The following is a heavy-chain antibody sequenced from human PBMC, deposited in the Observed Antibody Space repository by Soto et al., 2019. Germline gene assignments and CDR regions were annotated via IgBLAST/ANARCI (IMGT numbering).Heavy chain of an antibody. V-gene: IGHV3-7*01. Sequence: PGGSLRLSCAASGFTFSSYWMSWVRQAPGKGLEWVANIKQDGSEKYYVDSVKGRFTISRDNAKNSLYLQMNSLRAEDTAVYYCARDYRGYSSSPYYWGQGTLVTVSS. CDR3: ARDYRGYSSSPYY. CDR1: GFTFSSYW. J-gene: IGHJ4*02. CDR2: IKQDGSEK. D-gene: IGHD6-13*01.